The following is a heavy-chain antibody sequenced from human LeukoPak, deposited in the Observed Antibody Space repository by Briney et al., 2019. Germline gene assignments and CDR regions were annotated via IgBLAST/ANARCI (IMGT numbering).Heavy chain of an antibody. D-gene: IGHD6-13*01. CDR3: ATGVASGGPPMC. J-gene: IGHJ4*02. V-gene: IGHV3-53*01. Sequence: PGGSLRLSCAASGFTVSSNCMSWVRQAPGKGLKWVSAICGGGTTYYADSVKGRFTISRDNSKNTVYLQMNGLRAEDTAVYYCATGVASGGPPMCWGQGTLVTVSS. CDR1: GFTVSSNC. CDR2: ICGGGTT.